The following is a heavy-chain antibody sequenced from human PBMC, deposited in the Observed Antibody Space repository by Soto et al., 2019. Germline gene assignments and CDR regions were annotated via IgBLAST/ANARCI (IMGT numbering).Heavy chain of an antibody. CDR1: GYTFTSYG. Sequence: GASVKVSCKASGYTFTSYGISWVRQAPGQGLEWMGWMNPNSGNTGYAQKFQGRVTMTRNTSISTAYMELSSLRSEDTAVYYCASRYSGYDSYYYYGMDVWGQGTTVTVSS. CDR2: MNPNSGNT. D-gene: IGHD5-12*01. CDR3: ASRYSGYDSYYYYGMDV. V-gene: IGHV1-8*02. J-gene: IGHJ6*02.